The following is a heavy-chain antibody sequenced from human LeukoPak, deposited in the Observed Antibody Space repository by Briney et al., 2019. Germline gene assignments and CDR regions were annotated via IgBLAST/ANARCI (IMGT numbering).Heavy chain of an antibody. J-gene: IGHJ5*02. V-gene: IGHV3-23*01. Sequence: GGSLRLSCAASGFTFSSYAMSWVRQAPGKGLEWVSAISGSGGSTYYADSVKGRFTISGDNSKNTLYLQMNSLRAEDTAVYYCARGYSHNSGGWLDPWGQGTLVTVSS. CDR1: GFTFSSYA. CDR2: ISGSGGST. CDR3: ARGYSHNSGGWLDP. D-gene: IGHD5-12*01.